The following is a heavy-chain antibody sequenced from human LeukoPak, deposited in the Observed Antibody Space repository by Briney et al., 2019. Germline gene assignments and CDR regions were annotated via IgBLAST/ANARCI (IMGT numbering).Heavy chain of an antibody. V-gene: IGHV3-30*02. CDR3: AKDRCSNGIGCYYYYMDV. CDR1: GFTFSSYG. D-gene: IGHD2-8*01. J-gene: IGHJ6*03. Sequence: PGGSLRLSCAASGFTFSSYGMHWVRQAPGKGLEWVAYIQYDRSNEQYAHSVKGRFRISRDNSKSILYLQMNSPRAEDTAVYYCAKDRCSNGIGCYYYYMDVWGKGTTVTISS. CDR2: IQYDRSNE.